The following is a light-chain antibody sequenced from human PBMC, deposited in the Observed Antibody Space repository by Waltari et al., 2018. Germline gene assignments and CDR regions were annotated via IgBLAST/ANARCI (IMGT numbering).Light chain of an antibody. Sequence: QPALSQPASASGSPGQSITLSCTGTSSDVGSYNLVTWYQQHPGKAPKLMIYDGSKRPSGVSNRFSGSKSGNTASLTISGLQAEDEADYYCCSYAGSVVFGGGTKLTVL. J-gene: IGLJ2*01. CDR3: CSYAGSVV. CDR1: SSDVGSYNL. V-gene: IGLV2-23*01. CDR2: DGS.